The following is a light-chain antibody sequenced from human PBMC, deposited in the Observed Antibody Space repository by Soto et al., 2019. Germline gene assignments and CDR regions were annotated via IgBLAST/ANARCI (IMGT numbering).Light chain of an antibody. V-gene: IGKV1-5*03. CDR2: DAS. CDR1: QSIRTW. Sequence: DIQMTQSPSTLSASVGDRVTITCRASQSIRTWLAWYQQKPGKAPKLLIYDASSLESGVASRFSGSGSGAEFTLTISSLQPDDCATFYCQQYNSYPYTFGQGTKLEIK. J-gene: IGKJ2*01. CDR3: QQYNSYPYT.